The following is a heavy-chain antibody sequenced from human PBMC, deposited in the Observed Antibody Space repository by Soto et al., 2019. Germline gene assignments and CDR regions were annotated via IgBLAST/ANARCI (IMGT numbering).Heavy chain of an antibody. CDR2: FDPEDGET. CDR3: ATRGEYYYEGNWFDP. D-gene: IGHD3-22*01. CDR1: GYTLTELS. J-gene: IGHJ5*02. V-gene: IGHV1-24*01. Sequence: ASVKVSCKVSGYTLTELSMHWVRQAPGKGLEWMGGFDPEDGETIYAQKFQGRVTMTEDTSTDTAYMELSSLRSEGTAVYYCATRGEYYYEGNWFDPWGQGTLVTVSS.